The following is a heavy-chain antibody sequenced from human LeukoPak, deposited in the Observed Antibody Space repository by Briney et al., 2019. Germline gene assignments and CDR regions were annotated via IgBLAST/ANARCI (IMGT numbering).Heavy chain of an antibody. D-gene: IGHD2/OR15-2a*01. J-gene: IGHJ4*02. CDR2: ISSGDST. CDR1: GFTFSYYG. V-gene: IGHV3-23*01. Sequence: PGGSLRLSCAVSGFTFSYYGMSWVRQAPGKGLEWVSVISSGDSTYYADSVKGRFTISRDNSKNTLYLQMNGLRAEDTAIYYCAKDDGNNAKLLLDYWGQGTLVTVSS. CDR3: AKDDGNNAKLLLDY.